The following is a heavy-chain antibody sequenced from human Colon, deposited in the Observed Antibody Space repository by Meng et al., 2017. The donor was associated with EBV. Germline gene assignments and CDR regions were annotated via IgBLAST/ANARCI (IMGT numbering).Heavy chain of an antibody. CDR3: ARVGWRQWSFDL. CDR2: IYYSGST. CDR1: GGSISSGDYY. J-gene: IGHJ2*01. D-gene: IGHD5-18*01. V-gene: IGHV4-30-4*01. Sequence: QGKRQDPGPGLVKPSQTLSLTGTVSGGSISSGDYYWSWIRQPPGKGLELIGHIYYSGSTSYNPSLKSRVTISVDTSNNQFSLKLSSVTAADTAVYYCARVGWRQWSFDLWGRGTLVTVSS.